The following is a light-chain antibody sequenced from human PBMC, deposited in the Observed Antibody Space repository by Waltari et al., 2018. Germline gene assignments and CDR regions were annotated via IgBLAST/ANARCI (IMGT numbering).Light chain of an antibody. CDR1: QSMSSW. V-gene: IGKV1-5*03. Sequence: DIQMTQSPSTLSASVGDRVTITCRASQSMSSWLAWYQQKPGKAPKLLIYKASSLESGVPSRFSGIGSGTEFTLTISSLQPDDFATYYCQQYNSYSWTFGQGTKVEIK. CDR3: QQYNSYSWT. J-gene: IGKJ1*01. CDR2: KAS.